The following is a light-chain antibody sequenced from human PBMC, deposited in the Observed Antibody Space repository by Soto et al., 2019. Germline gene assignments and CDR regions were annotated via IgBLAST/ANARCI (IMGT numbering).Light chain of an antibody. Sequence: VLSHSTATRSLCPGGRATLSCRASQSISSHLAWYQQRPGQFVRLLIYDASHRADVIQYRLSGSGSGTDFPLTISRLETEAFAVYYCQKYGSFGQGTKV. J-gene: IGKJ1*01. CDR1: QSISSH. CDR3: QKYGS. V-gene: IGKV3-11*01. CDR2: DAS.